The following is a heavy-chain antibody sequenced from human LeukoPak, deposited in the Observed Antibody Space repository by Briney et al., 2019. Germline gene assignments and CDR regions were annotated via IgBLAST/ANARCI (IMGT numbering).Heavy chain of an antibody. CDR1: GFTFGDYA. CDR2: IRSKAYGGTT. Sequence: GGSLRLFCTASGFTFGDYAMSWFRQAPGKGLGWVGFIRSKAYGGTTEYAASVKGRFTISRDDSKSIAYLQMNSLKTEDTAVYYCTRPKLGMGYYYYYMDVWGKGTTVTVSS. D-gene: IGHD7-27*01. V-gene: IGHV3-49*03. CDR3: TRPKLGMGYYYYYMDV. J-gene: IGHJ6*03.